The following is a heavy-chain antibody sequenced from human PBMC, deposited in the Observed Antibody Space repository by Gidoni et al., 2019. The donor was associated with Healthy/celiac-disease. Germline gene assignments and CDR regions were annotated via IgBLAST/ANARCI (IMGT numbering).Heavy chain of an antibody. CDR1: GGTFSSYA. D-gene: IGHD3-3*01. V-gene: IGHV1-69*06. J-gene: IGHJ6*02. Sequence: QVQLVQSGAEVKKPGSSVKVSCKASGGTFSSYAISWVRQAPGQGLEWMGGIIPIFGTANYAQKFQGRVTITADKSTSTAYMGLSSLRSEDTAVYYCAREKGDFWSGRDLPDYYYGMDVWGQGTTVTVSS. CDR3: AREKGDFWSGRDLPDYYYGMDV. CDR2: IIPIFGTA.